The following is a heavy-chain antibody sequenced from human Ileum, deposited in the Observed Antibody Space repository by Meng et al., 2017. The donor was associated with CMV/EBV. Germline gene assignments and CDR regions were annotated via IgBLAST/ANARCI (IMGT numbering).Heavy chain of an antibody. J-gene: IGHJ6*02. CDR1: GYTFTSYD. CDR2: IIPIFGTA. CDR3: AIKTSVVTRRGAYYYYGMDV. D-gene: IGHD4-23*01. V-gene: IGHV1-69*05. Sequence: SVKVSCKASGYTFTSYDINWVRQAPGQGLEWMGGIIPIFGTANYAQKFQGRVTITTDESTSTAYMELSSLRSEDTAVYYCAIKTSVVTRRGAYYYYGMDVWGQGTTVTVSS.